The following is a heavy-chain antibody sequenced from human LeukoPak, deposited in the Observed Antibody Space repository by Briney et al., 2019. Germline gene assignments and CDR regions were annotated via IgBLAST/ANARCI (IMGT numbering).Heavy chain of an antibody. J-gene: IGHJ4*02. V-gene: IGHV3-53*01. CDR3: ARAGHSSGWYTASDS. CDR2: IYSGGGT. Sequence: PGGSLRLSCAASGFTVISDYMSWVRQAPGKGLEWVSVIYSGGGTYYTDSVRGRFTISRDHSKNTLYLQMNSLRVDDTAMYYCARAGHSSGWYTASDSWGQGTLVTVSS. CDR1: GFTVISDY. D-gene: IGHD6-19*01.